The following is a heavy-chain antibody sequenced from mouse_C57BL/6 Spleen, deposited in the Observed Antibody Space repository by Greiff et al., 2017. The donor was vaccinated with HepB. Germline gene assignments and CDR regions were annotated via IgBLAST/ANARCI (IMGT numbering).Heavy chain of an antibody. D-gene: IGHD1-1*01. V-gene: IGHV1-55*01. CDR1: GYTFTSYW. CDR2: IYPGSGST. J-gene: IGHJ1*03. Sequence: VQLQQSGAELVKPGASVKMSCKASGYTFTSYWITWVKQRPGQGLEWIGDIYPGSGSTNYNEKFKSKATLTVDTSSSTAYMQLSSLSSEDSAVYYCARSLPTVVARGYFDVWGTGTTVTVSS. CDR3: ARSLPTVVARGYFDV.